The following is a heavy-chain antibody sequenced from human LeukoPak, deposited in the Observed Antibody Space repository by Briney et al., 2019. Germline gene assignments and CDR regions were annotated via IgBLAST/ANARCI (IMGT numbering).Heavy chain of an antibody. CDR1: GGSFSGYY. CDR3: ARGRCSSTSCRYYYYYYYMDV. Sequence: SETLSLTCAVYGGSFSGYYWSWIRQPPGKGLEWIGEINHSGSTNYNPSLKSRVTISVDTSKNQFSLKLSSVTAADTAVYYCARGRCSSTSCRYYYYYYYMDVWGKRTTVTVSS. V-gene: IGHV4-34*01. J-gene: IGHJ6*03. CDR2: INHSGST. D-gene: IGHD2-2*01.